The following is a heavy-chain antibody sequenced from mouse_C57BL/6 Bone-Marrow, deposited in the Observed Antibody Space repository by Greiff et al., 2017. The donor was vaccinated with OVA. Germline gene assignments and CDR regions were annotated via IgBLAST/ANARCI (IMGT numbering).Heavy chain of an antibody. CDR3: ARNGYYSNSRYWYFDG. D-gene: IGHD2-5*01. CDR1: GFSLTSYG. J-gene: IGHJ1*03. CDR2: IWSGGST. Sequence: QVQLQQSGPGLVQPSQRLSITCTVSGFSLTSYGVHWVRQSPGKGLEWLGVIWSGGSTDYNAAFISRLSISKDNSKSQVFFKMNSLQADDTAIYYCARNGYYSNSRYWYFDGWGTGTTVTVSS. V-gene: IGHV2-2*01.